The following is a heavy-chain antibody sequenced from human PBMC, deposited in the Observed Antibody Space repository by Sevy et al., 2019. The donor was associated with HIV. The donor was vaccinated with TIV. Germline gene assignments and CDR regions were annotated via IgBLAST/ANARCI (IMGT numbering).Heavy chain of an antibody. CDR3: ASPGYYYDSSGRYPPLDY. D-gene: IGHD3-22*01. J-gene: IGHJ4*02. Sequence: ASVKVSCKGSEGTLRNYAIGWVRQAPGQGLEWMGGIIPIFGTTNYAQKFEGKVTISADESTSTLYMELSTLRSEDTAIYYCASPGYYYDSSGRYPPLDYWGQGALVTISS. V-gene: IGHV1-69*13. CDR2: IIPIFGTT. CDR1: EGTLRNYA.